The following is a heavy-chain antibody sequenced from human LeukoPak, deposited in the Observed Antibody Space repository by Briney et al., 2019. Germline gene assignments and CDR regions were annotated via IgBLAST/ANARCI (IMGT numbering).Heavy chain of an antibody. CDR3: ARALQWLDDY. V-gene: IGHV3-48*02. CDR2: ISSSSSTI. Sequence: PGGSLSLSCVASGFTFSSYWMHWVGQAPGKGLEWVSYISSSSSTIYYADSVKGRFTISRDNAKNSLYLQMNSLRDEDTAVYYCARALQWLDDYWGQGTLVTVS. J-gene: IGHJ4*02. D-gene: IGHD6-19*01. CDR1: GFTFSSYW.